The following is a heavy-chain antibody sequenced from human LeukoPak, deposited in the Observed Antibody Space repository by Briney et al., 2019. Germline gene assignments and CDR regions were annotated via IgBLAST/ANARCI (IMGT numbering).Heavy chain of an antibody. D-gene: IGHD6-19*01. CDR1: GGSISSYY. Sequence: PSETLSLTCTVSGGSISSYYWSWIRQPPGKGLEWIGYIYYSGSTNYNPSLKSRVTISVDTSKNQFSLKLSSVTAADTAVYYCARVLGGWPRDETNNWFDPWGQGALVTVSS. CDR2: IYYSGST. V-gene: IGHV4-59*12. CDR3: ARVLGGWPRDETNNWFDP. J-gene: IGHJ5*02.